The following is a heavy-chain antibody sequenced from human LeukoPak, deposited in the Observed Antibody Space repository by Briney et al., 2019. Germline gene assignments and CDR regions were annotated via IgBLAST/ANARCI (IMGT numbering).Heavy chain of an antibody. J-gene: IGHJ4*02. CDR1: GFTFSRYW. D-gene: IGHD4-11*01. V-gene: IGHV3-74*01. CDR2: ISSDGSNI. CDR3: SRDQTTAGPSTVDC. Sequence: GGSLRLSCAASGFTFSRYWMHWVRQVPGKGLVWVSRISSDGSNIIYADSVKGRFTISRDNAKSTLYLEMNSLRAEDTAVYFCSRDQTTAGPSTVDCWGQGTLATV.